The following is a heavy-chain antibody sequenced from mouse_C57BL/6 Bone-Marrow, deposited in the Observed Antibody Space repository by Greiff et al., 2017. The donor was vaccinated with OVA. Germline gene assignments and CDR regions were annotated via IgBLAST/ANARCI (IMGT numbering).Heavy chain of an antibody. D-gene: IGHD1-1*01. CDR3: ARDYGSRRFAY. CDR2: ISYDGSN. J-gene: IGHJ3*01. Sequence: DVKLQESGPGLVKPSQSLSLTCSVTGYSITSGYYWNWLRQFPGNKLEWMGYISYDGSNNSNPSLKNRISITRDTSKNQFFLKLNSVTTEDTATYYCARDYGSRRFAYWGQGTLVTVSA. CDR1: GYSITSGYY. V-gene: IGHV3-6*01.